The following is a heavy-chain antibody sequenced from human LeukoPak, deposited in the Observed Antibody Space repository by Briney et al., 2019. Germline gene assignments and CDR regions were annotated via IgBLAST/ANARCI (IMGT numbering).Heavy chain of an antibody. CDR2: ISSGSSYI. D-gene: IGHD1-20*01. V-gene: IGHV3-21*01. Sequence: GGSLRLSCAASGFTFGNYAMSWVRQAPGKGLEWVSSISSGSSYIFYADSVKGRFTISRDNAKNSLYLQMNSLRAEDTAVYYCARVQNNYYFDYWGQGTLVTVSS. CDR1: GFTFGNYA. J-gene: IGHJ4*02. CDR3: ARVQNNYYFDY.